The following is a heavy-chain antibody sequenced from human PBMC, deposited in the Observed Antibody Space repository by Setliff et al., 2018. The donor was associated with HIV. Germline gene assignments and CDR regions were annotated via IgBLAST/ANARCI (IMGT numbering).Heavy chain of an antibody. V-gene: IGHV4-31*03. CDR3: ARDDKNFFDY. Sequence: SETLSLTCTVSGGSISSGGLYWNWIRQYPGKGLVWIGYIYSGGGTYYNPSLKGRVTISVDTSKNQFSLDLRSVTAADTAIYYCARDDKNFFDYWGQGALVTVSS. J-gene: IGHJ4*02. CDR1: GGSISSGGLY. CDR2: IYSGGGT.